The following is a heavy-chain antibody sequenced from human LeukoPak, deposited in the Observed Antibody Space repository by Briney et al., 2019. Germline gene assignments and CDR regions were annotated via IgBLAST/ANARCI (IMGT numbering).Heavy chain of an antibody. CDR2: ISGDGKGR. J-gene: IGHJ4*01. D-gene: IGHD2-15*01. Sequence: GGSLRLSCAASGFTFSSYGMSWVRQAPGKGLQWVSAISGDGKGRDYPDSVKGRFTISRDNSKNTLYLQMDSLRAVDTAVYYCAKAQKAYCSGGSCYSAPFDYWGHGTLVTVSS. V-gene: IGHV3-23*01. CDR3: AKAQKAYCSGGSCYSAPFDY. CDR1: GFTFSSYG.